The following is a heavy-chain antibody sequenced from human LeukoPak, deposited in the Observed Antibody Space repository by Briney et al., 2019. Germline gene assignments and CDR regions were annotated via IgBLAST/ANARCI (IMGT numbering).Heavy chain of an antibody. CDR2: ISSSSSYI. CDR3: AKDRRSMGYCSSTSCYNFDY. CDR1: GFTFSSYS. Sequence: PGGSLRLSCAASGFTFSSYSMNWVRQAPGKGLEWVSSISSSSSYIYYADSVKGRFTISRDNAKNSLYLQMNSLRAEDTAVYYCAKDRRSMGYCSSTSCYNFDYWGQGTLVTVSS. D-gene: IGHD2-2*02. V-gene: IGHV3-21*04. J-gene: IGHJ4*02.